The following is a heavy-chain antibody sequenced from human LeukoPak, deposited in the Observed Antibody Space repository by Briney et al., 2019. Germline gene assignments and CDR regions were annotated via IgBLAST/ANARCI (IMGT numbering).Heavy chain of an antibody. CDR2: IRNDGSNK. J-gene: IGHJ4*02. Sequence: GGALRLSCAASGFTFSSYAMHWVRQAPGKGLEWETFIRNDGSNKFYADSVKGRFTISRDNAKNSLYLQMNSLRAEDTAVYYCARLGIVGATKGSDYWGQGTLVTVSS. V-gene: IGHV3-30*02. CDR3: ARLGIVGATKGSDY. D-gene: IGHD1-26*01. CDR1: GFTFSSYA.